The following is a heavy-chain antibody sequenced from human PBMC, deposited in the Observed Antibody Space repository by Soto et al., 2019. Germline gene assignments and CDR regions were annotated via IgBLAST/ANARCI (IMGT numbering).Heavy chain of an antibody. CDR1: GYAFTGYY. Sequence: ASVKVSCKASGYAFTGYYMHWVRQAPGQGLEWMGWINPNSGSTNYAQKFQGRVTMTRDTSISTAYMELSRLRSDDTAVYYCARSMYLRGFPGTPLYYFDYWGQGTLVTVSS. CDR2: INPNSGST. J-gene: IGHJ4*02. D-gene: IGHD2-2*01. V-gene: IGHV1-2*02. CDR3: ARSMYLRGFPGTPLYYFDY.